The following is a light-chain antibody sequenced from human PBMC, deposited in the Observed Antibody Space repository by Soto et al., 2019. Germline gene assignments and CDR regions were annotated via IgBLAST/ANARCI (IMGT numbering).Light chain of an antibody. J-gene: IGKJ2*01. Sequence: ESVLTQSPGTLSLSPGEGATLSCRASQSVSNAFFAWYQQKPGQAPRLLIYGISSRATGIPDRFSGSGSGTDFTLTISRLEPEDFVVYFCQQYSTLPHTFGQGTKLEVK. V-gene: IGKV3-20*01. CDR3: QQYSTLPHT. CDR1: QSVSNAF. CDR2: GIS.